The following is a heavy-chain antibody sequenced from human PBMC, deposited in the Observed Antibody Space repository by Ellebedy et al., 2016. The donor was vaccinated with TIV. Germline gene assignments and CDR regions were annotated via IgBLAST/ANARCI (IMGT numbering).Heavy chain of an antibody. CDR3: AKVRIAVAGTGWFDP. Sequence: MPSETLSLTCTVSGGSISSYYCSWIRQPAGKGLEWIGRIYTSGSTNYNPSPKSRVTMSVDTSQNQISLKLRSVTAADTAVYYCAKVRIAVAGTGWFDPWGQGTLVTVSS. D-gene: IGHD6-19*01. CDR1: GGSISSYY. CDR2: IYTSGST. J-gene: IGHJ5*02. V-gene: IGHV4-4*07.